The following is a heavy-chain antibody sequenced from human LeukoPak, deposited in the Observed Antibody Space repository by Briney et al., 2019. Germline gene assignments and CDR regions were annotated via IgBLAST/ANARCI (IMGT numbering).Heavy chain of an antibody. J-gene: IGHJ4*02. CDR1: GFAFSRYW. CDR2: IKEDGSEN. D-gene: IGHD1-1*01. Sequence: GGSLRPSCAASGFAFSRYWMTWVRQAPGKGLEWVANIKEDGSENSYVESVKGRFTISRDNAKNSLYLQLNSLRAEDTAVYFCARQRYSDYWGQGTLVTVSS. V-gene: IGHV3-7*01. CDR3: ARQRYSDY.